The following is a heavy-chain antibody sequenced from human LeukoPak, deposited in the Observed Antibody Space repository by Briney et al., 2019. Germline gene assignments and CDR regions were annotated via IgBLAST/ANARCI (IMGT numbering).Heavy chain of an antibody. CDR3: ARTAVAGTIDY. D-gene: IGHD6-19*01. CDR1: GGSISSYY. CDR2: IYYSGST. Sequence: SETLSLTCTVSGGSISSYYWSWIRQPPGKGLEWIGYIYYSGSTNYNPSLRSRVTISVDTSKNQFSLKPSSVTAADTAVYYCARTAVAGTIDYWGQGTLVTVSS. J-gene: IGHJ4*02. V-gene: IGHV4-59*01.